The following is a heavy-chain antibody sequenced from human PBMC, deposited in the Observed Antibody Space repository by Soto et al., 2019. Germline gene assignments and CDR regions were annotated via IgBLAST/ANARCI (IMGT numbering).Heavy chain of an antibody. CDR3: ARDAFGYYYGMDV. J-gene: IGHJ6*02. V-gene: IGHV4-39*02. D-gene: IGHD3-16*01. Sequence: PSETLSLTCTVSGGSISSSSYYWGWIRQPPGKGLEWIGSIYYSGSTYYNPSLKGRVTISVDTSKNQFSLKLSSVTAADTAVYYCARDAFGYYYGMDVWGQGTTVTVSS. CDR1: GGSISSSSYY. CDR2: IYYSGST.